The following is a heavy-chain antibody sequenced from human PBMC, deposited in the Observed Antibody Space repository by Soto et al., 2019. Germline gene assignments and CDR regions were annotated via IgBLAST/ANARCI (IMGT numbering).Heavy chain of an antibody. CDR1: GFTFSSYA. CDR3: AKGVWFGEPPPGYIDV. D-gene: IGHD3-10*01. V-gene: IGHV3-23*01. CDR2: ISGSGGST. Sequence: LRLSCAASGFTFSSYAMSWVRQAPGKGLEWVSAISGSGGSTYYADSVKGRFTISRDNSKNTLYLQMNSLRAEDTAVYYCAKGVWFGEPPPGYIDVWGKGTRVTGSS. J-gene: IGHJ6*04.